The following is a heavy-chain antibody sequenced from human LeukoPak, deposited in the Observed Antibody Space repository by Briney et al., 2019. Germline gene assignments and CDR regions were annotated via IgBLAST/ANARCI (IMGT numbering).Heavy chain of an antibody. CDR3: ALWGTYQSY. D-gene: IGHD3-16*02. V-gene: IGHV3-64D*06. CDR2: INNDGGST. J-gene: IGHJ4*02. Sequence: PGGSLRLSCSASGFTFNKFALHRVRQAPGKGLGYVSGINNDGGSTFYSDSVKGRFTISRDNAKETLYLQMTSLRSEDTAVYYCALWGTYQSYWGQGTLVTVSS. CDR1: GFTFNKFA.